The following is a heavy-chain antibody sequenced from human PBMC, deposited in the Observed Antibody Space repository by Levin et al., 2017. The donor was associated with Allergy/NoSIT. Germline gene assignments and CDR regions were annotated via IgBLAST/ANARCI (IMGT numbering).Heavy chain of an antibody. Sequence: GSLRLSCAASGFTFSHYWMSWVRQAPGKELEWVANIKQDGSEKYYVDSVKGRFTISRDNAKNSLYLQMNSLRAEDTAVYYCARDWAYGDFFNWFDPWGQGTLVTVSS. CDR3: ARDWAYGDFFNWFDP. V-gene: IGHV3-7*04. CDR2: IKQDGSEK. D-gene: IGHD4-17*01. CDR1: GFTFSHYW. J-gene: IGHJ5*02.